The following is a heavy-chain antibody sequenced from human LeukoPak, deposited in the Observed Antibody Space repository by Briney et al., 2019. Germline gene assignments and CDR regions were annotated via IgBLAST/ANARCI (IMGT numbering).Heavy chain of an antibody. J-gene: IGHJ6*03. V-gene: IGHV4-34*01. D-gene: IGHD3-22*01. CDR2: INHRGST. CDR1: GGSFSGYH. CDR3: ARRGYSSYYYYYMDV. Sequence: SETLSLTCAVYGGSFSGYHWSWIRQPPGKGLEWIGEINHRGSTNYNPSLKSRVTISVDTSKNQFSLKLSSVTAADTAVYYCARRGYSSYYYYYMDVWGKGTTVTVSS.